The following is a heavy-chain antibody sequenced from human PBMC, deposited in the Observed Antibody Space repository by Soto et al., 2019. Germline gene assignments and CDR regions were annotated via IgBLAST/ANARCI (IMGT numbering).Heavy chain of an antibody. Sequence: EVQLVESGGGLVQPGGSLRLSCAASGFTFSSYSINWVRQAPGKGLEWFSYITSDSSTISYADSVKGRFTVSRDNAKNSLYLQMKSLRDEDTAVYYCARVGRGVYGMDVWGQGTSVTVSS. CDR3: ARVGRGVYGMDV. J-gene: IGHJ6*02. V-gene: IGHV3-48*02. CDR2: ITSDSSTI. D-gene: IGHD2-8*01. CDR1: GFTFSSYS.